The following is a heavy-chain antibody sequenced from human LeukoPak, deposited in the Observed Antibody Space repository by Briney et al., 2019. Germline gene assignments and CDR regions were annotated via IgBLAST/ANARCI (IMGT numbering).Heavy chain of an antibody. Sequence: GGSLRLSCAASGFSFNNYAMYWVRQAPGKGLEWVTLISYDGGDKYYAESMKGRITISRDNSKNTLYLQMNSLSAEDTAVYYCAKDSGVGMATTFSILDIWGRGTMVTVSS. V-gene: IGHV3-30*18. CDR3: AKDSGVGMATTFSILDI. D-gene: IGHD5-24*01. J-gene: IGHJ3*02. CDR1: GFSFNNYA. CDR2: ISYDGGDK.